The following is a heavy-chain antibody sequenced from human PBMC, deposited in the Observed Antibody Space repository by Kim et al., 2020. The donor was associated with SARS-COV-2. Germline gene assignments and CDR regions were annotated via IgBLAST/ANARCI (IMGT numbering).Heavy chain of an antibody. V-gene: IGHV3-21*01. Sequence: SVKRRITIARDNAKSSLYLQMNSLRAEETAVYYCARDAQVDIVVVTAIDYWGQGTLVTVSS. CDR3: ARDAQVDIVVVTAIDY. J-gene: IGHJ4*02. D-gene: IGHD2-21*02.